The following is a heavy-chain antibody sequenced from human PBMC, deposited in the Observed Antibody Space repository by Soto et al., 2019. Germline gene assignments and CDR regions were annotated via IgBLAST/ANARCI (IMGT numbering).Heavy chain of an antibody. D-gene: IGHD2-2*01. V-gene: IGHV4-30-4*01. J-gene: IGHJ5*02. CDR2: IYYSGST. CDR3: ARGNQQNWFDP. CDR1: GGSISSGDYY. Sequence: SETLSLTCTVSGGSISSGDYYWSWIRQPPGKGLEWIGYIYYSGSTYYNPSLKSRVTISVDTSKNQFSLKLSSVTAADTAVYYCARGNQQNWFDPWGQGALFTVSS.